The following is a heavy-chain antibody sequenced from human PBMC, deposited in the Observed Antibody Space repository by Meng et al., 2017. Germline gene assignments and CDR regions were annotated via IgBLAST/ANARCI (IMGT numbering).Heavy chain of an antibody. CDR3: ARAYYDSSPDY. CDR2: IYHSGST. J-gene: IGHJ4*02. D-gene: IGHD3-22*01. V-gene: IGHV4-4*02. Sequence: SETLSLTCAVSGGSISSSNWWSWVRQPPGKGLEWIGEIYHSGSTNYNPSLKSRVTISVDTSKNQFSLKLSSVTAADTAVYYCARAYYDSSPDYWGQGTLVTVSS. CDR1: GGSISSSNW.